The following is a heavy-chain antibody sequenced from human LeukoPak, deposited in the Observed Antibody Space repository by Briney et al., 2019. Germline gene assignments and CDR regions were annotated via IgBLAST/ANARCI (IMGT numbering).Heavy chain of an antibody. CDR3: ARAAYYYDSSGYWGYYYMDV. CDR1: GGSISSGGYS. Sequence: SETLSLTCAVSGGSISSGGYSWSWIRQPPGKGLEWIGYIYYSGSTYYNPSLKSRVTISVDTSKNQFSLKLSSVTAADTAVYYCARAAYYYDSSGYWGYYYMDVWGKGTTVTVSS. CDR2: IYYSGST. D-gene: IGHD3-22*01. J-gene: IGHJ6*03. V-gene: IGHV4-30-4*07.